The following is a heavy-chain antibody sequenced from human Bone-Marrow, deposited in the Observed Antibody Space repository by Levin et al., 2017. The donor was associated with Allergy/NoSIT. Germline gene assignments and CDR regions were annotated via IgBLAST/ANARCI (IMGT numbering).Heavy chain of an antibody. CDR2: IRSKANSYAT. V-gene: IGHV3-73*01. CDR3: TAVVAATRRH. J-gene: IGHJ1*01. D-gene: IGHD2-15*01. Sequence: GESLKISCAASGFTFSGSAMHWVRQASGKGLEWVGRIRSKANSYATAYAASVKGRFTISRDDSKNTAYLQMNSLKTEDTAVYYCTAVVAATRRHWGQGTLVTVSS. CDR1: GFTFSGSA.